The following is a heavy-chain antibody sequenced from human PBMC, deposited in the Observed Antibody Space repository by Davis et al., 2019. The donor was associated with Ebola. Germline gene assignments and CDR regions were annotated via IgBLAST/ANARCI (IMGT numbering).Heavy chain of an antibody. J-gene: IGHJ2*01. CDR1: GGFIKNYY. CDR3: ARPYQPKWAWIPNWTFDL. CDR2: IFDTGNT. D-gene: IGHD1-26*01. Sequence: PSETLSITCTVYGGFIKNYYWSWIRQPTGRGLEWIGYIFDTGNTNSNPSLNSRVTISLDTSENQFSLNLSSVTAADPAVYYCARPYQPKWAWIPNWTFDLSFRCPLVTFSS. V-gene: IGHV4-59*01.